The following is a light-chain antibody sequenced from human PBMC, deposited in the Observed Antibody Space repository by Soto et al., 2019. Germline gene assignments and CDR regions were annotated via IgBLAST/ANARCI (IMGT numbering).Light chain of an antibody. J-gene: IGKJ1*01. CDR3: QHYASSPRA. CDR2: GTS. Sequence: EIVLTQSPGTLSLSPGDRTTLSCRASQSFNSNYLAWYQQKPGQAPRLLIYGTSNRATGIPDRFSGSGSGTDFTLTISRLEPEDFAVYYCQHYASSPRAFGKGTKVDIK. CDR1: QSFNSNY. V-gene: IGKV3-20*01.